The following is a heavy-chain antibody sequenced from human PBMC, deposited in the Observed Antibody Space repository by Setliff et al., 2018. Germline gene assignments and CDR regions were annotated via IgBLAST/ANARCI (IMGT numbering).Heavy chain of an antibody. J-gene: IGHJ6*03. CDR1: GFSFSNYA. V-gene: IGHV3-48*01. CDR3: ASDPSYASSLYYYLEV. Sequence: PGGSLRLSCEASGFSFSNYAMNWVRQAPGKGLEWVSYISASSANIQYADSVRGRFTVSRDNARNSLYLQMNSLRGDDAAVYYCASDPSYASSLYYYLEVWGKGTTVTVSS. CDR2: ISASSANI. D-gene: IGHD6-13*01.